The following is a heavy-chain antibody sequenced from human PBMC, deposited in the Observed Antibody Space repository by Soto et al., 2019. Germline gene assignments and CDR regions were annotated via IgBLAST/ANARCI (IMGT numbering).Heavy chain of an antibody. V-gene: IGHV1-69*06. CDR3: AKRDTGGFLRSFDN. D-gene: IGHD2-8*02. J-gene: IGHJ4*02. CDR1: GGTLTNFINYP. CDR2: IVPNIGTV. Sequence: QMQLVQSGAEVKKPGSSVKVSCKASGGTLTNFINYPINWVRQAPGQGLEWMGGIVPNIGTVNYAQKFQGRVEITAHKSTGTAYMELSSLRSEDTALYYCAKRDTGGFLRSFDNWGQGILVTVSS.